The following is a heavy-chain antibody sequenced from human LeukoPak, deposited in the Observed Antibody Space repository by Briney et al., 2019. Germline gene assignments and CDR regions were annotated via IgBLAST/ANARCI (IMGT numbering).Heavy chain of an antibody. CDR2: ISWNSGSI. D-gene: IGHD1-26*01. CDR1: GFTFDDYA. J-gene: IGHJ4*02. Sequence: SGRSLRLSCAASGFTFDDYAMHWVRQASGKGLEWVSGISWNSGSIGYADSVKGRFTISRDNAKNSLYLQMNSLRAEDTALYYCAKLGSGSYYGYFDYWGQGTLVTVSS. V-gene: IGHV3-9*01. CDR3: AKLGSGSYYGYFDY.